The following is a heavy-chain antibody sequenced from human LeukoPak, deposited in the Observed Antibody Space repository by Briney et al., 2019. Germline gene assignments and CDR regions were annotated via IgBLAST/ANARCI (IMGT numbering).Heavy chain of an antibody. Sequence: GGSLRLSCAASGFTFSSYGMHWVRQAPGKGLEWVALIWYDGSNKYYTDPVKGRLTISRDNSKNTLYLQMNSLRAEDTAIYYCAREGPRGNSQFDYWGQGTLVTVSS. CDR2: IWYDGSNK. CDR1: GFTFSSYG. D-gene: IGHD2/OR15-2a*01. J-gene: IGHJ4*02. CDR3: AREGPRGNSQFDY. V-gene: IGHV3-33*01.